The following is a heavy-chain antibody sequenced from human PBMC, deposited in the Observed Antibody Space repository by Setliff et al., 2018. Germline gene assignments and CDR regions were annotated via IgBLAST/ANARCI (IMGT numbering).Heavy chain of an antibody. D-gene: IGHD3-3*01. V-gene: IGHV3-11*04. J-gene: IGHJ5*02. CDR2: ISNGGGSFE. CDR3: GRDVFDFRTGQGGP. Sequence: GGSLRLSCVASGFTLSGYYMAWVRQSPGKGLEWISYISNGGGSFEYYADSVKGRFTISRDYAKNSLYLQVNSLRAEDTSVYYCGRDVFDFRTGQGGPWGQGTRVTVSS. CDR1: GFTLSGYY.